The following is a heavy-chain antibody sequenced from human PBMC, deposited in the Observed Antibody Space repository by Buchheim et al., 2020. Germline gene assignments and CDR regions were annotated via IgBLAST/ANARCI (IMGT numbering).Heavy chain of an antibody. CDR2: INPNSGGP. D-gene: IGHD3-22*01. J-gene: IGHJ4*02. V-gene: IGHV1-2*02. CDR1: GYTFTGYY. Sequence: QVQLVQSGAEVKKPGASVKVSCKASGYTFTGYYMHWVRQAPGQGLEWMGWINPNSGGPNYAQKFQGRVTMTRDTSISTAYMELSSLRADDTAVYYCATDNDSSGYYFIVYWGQGTL. CDR3: ATDNDSSGYYFIVY.